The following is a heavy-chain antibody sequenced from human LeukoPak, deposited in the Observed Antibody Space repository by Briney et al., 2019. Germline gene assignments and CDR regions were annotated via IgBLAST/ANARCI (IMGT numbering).Heavy chain of an antibody. V-gene: IGHV4-34*01. D-gene: IGHD6-19*01. CDR3: ARVYSSGWRIDY. CDR1: GGSFSGYY. Sequence: PSETLSHTCAVYGGSFSGYYWSWIRQPPGKGLEWIGEINHSGSTNYNPSLKSRVTISVDASKNQFSLKLSSVTAADTAVYYCARVYSSGWRIDYWGQGTLVTVSS. CDR2: INHSGST. J-gene: IGHJ4*02.